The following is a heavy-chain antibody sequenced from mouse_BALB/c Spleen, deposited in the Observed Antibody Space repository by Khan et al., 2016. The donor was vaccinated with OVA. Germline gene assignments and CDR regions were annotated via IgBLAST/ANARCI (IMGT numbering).Heavy chain of an antibody. CDR1: GDSITSGY. CDR3: ARSTYRYAFVY. V-gene: IGHV3-8*02. J-gene: IGHJ3*01. D-gene: IGHD2-12*01. Sequence: EVQLQESRPSLVKPSQTLSLTCSVTGDSITSGYWNWIRKFPENKLEYMGYIIYPGYTYYNPSLQSRISITRHTSKNQYYLQLNSVTDEDTATYYCARSTYRYAFVYWGQGTLVTVSA. CDR2: IIYPGYT.